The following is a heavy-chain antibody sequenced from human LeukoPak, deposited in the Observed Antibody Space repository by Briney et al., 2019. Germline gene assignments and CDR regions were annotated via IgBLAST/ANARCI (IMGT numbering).Heavy chain of an antibody. Sequence: SETLSLTCTVSGGSISSYYWSWIRQPPGKGLEWIGYIYYSGSTNYNPSLKSRVTISVDTSKNQFSLKLSSVTAADTAVYYCARHGPSGRLWSGYHNFDYWGQGTLVTVSS. CDR3: ARHGPSGRLWSGYHNFDY. D-gene: IGHD3-3*01. CDR1: GGSISSYY. CDR2: IYYSGST. J-gene: IGHJ4*02. V-gene: IGHV4-59*08.